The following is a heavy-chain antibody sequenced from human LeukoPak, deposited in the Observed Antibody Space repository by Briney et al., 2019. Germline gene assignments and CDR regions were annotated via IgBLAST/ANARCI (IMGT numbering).Heavy chain of an antibody. CDR1: GGTFSSYA. J-gene: IGHJ3*02. Sequence: SVKVSCKASGGTFSSYAISWVRQAPGQGLEWMGGIIPIFGTANYAQKFQGRVTITADESTSTAYMELSSLRSEDTAVYYCARVEGRKELSLFSDALDIWGQGTMVTVSS. CDR3: ARVEGRKELSLFSDALDI. D-gene: IGHD3-16*02. V-gene: IGHV1-69*13. CDR2: IIPIFGTA.